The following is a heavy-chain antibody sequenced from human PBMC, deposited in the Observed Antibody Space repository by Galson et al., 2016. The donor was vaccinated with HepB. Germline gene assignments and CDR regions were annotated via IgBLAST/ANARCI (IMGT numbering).Heavy chain of an antibody. V-gene: IGHV1-3*01. CDR2: INGGNGNT. Sequence: VKGEGKASGYTFTSRVVHWARQAPGQRLEWMGWINGGNGNTDYSQKFQGRVTFTRDTSASTAYMELSSLTSEDTAVYYCARGVTEATFWFDPWGQGTLVTVSS. CDR1: GYTFTSRV. CDR3: ARGVTEATFWFDP. D-gene: IGHD1-26*01. J-gene: IGHJ5*02.